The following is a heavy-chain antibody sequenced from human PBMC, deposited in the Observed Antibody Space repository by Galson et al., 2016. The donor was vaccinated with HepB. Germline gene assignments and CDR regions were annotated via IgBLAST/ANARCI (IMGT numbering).Heavy chain of an antibody. D-gene: IGHD3-22*01. V-gene: IGHV2-5*01. Sequence: PALVKPTQTLKLTYSFSGFSLNTSGLGVGWIRQTPGKALEWLALLYWNDDKRYSPALNSRLTVAKDTSENFVVLTMTNMEPVDTATYYCAHTRPNDYDNSGYFYEDYGFDVWGQGTTVTVSS. J-gene: IGHJ6*02. CDR1: GFSLNTSGLG. CDR3: AHTRPNDYDNSGYFYEDYGFDV. CDR2: LYWNDDK.